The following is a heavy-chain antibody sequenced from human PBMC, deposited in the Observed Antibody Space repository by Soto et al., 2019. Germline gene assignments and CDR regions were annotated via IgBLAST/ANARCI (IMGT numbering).Heavy chain of an antibody. CDR3: ARDKDIVVVAAATTPPPSYGMDV. CDR2: SAPEEGEP. D-gene: IGHD2-15*01. Sequence: ASVKVSCKVPENTLTELTIDWLRQAPGKGLEWMGRSAPEEGEPIYPQKFQSRVSMTEDPSTDTAYMELTSLRSEDTAVYYCARDKDIVVVAAATTPPPSYGMDVWGQGTTVTVSS. J-gene: IGHJ6*02. V-gene: IGHV1-24*01. CDR1: ENTLTELT.